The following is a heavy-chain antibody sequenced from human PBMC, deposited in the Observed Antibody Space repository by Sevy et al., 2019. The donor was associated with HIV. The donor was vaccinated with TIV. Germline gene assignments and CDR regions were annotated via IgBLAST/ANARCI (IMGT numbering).Heavy chain of an antibody. CDR2: IIPILGTV. CDR1: GGTFSSYG. CDR3: ARGGSNGWYYFDY. V-gene: IGHV1-69*13. Sequence: ASVKVSCKASGGTFSSYGISWVRQAPGQGLEWMGGIIPILGTVNYAQKFQGRVTITADESTKTAYMELGSLRSEDTAVYYCARGGSNGWYYFDYWGQETLVTVSS. J-gene: IGHJ4*02. D-gene: IGHD6-19*01.